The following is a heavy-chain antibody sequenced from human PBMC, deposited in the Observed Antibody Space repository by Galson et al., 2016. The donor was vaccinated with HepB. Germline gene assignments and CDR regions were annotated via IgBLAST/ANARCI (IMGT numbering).Heavy chain of an antibody. V-gene: IGHV3-13*05. CDR3: ARGHSSTWYEYYNYYYMDV. CDR1: GFTFSSND. Sequence: SLRLSCAASGFTFSSNDMHWVRQATGKGLECVSVIGTAGDPYYPGSVKGRFTISRDNSKNTLYLQMNSLRAEDTAVYYCARGHSSTWYEYYNYYYMDVWGKGTTVTVSS. J-gene: IGHJ6*03. CDR2: IGTAGDP. D-gene: IGHD6-13*01.